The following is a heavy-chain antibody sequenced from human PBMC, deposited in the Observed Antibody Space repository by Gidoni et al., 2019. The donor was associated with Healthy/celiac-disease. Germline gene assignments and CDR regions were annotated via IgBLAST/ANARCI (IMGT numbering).Heavy chain of an antibody. J-gene: IGHJ6*02. V-gene: IGHV4-59*01. CDR1: GVSISRYY. CDR2: IYYSGST. CDR3: ASGTGTDPDNYYYYGMDV. D-gene: IGHD1-1*01. Sequence: QVQLQESGPGLVKPSETLSLTCTVSGVSISRYYWSWIRQPPGKGLEWIGYIYYSGSTNYNPSLKSRVTISVDTSKNQFSLKLSSVTAADTAVYYCASGTGTDPDNYYYYGMDVWGQGTTVTVSS.